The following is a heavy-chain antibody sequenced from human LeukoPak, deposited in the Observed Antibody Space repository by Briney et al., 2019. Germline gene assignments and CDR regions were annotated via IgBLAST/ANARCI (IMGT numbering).Heavy chain of an antibody. D-gene: IGHD1-26*01. Sequence: GASVKVSCKASGYTFTSYGISWVRQAPGQGLEWMGWVSAYADDTNYVQKFRGRITMTTDTSTSTAYMELRSLRSDDTAVYYCARDCIGCLGFDYWGQRTLVTVSS. V-gene: IGHV1-18*01. CDR2: VSAYADDT. J-gene: IGHJ4*02. CDR1: GYTFTSYG. CDR3: ARDCIGCLGFDY.